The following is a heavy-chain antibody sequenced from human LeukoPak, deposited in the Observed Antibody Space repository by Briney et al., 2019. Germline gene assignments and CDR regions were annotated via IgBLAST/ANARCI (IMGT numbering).Heavy chain of an antibody. J-gene: IGHJ4*02. D-gene: IGHD2-21*02. Sequence: GGCLRLSCAASGFTFSSYAMSWVRQAPGKGLEWVSSIGGGSGSTYSAESVKGRLTITRANSKNSLYLQTNSLRAQHTAVYHCANTALTYCGGDCYFDYWGQGTLVTVSS. CDR2: IGGGSGST. V-gene: IGHV3-23*01. CDR3: ANTALTYCGGDCYFDY. CDR1: GFTFSSYA.